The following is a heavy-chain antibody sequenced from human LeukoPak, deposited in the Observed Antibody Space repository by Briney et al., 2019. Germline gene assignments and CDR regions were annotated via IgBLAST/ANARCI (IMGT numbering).Heavy chain of an antibody. CDR1: GFTFSSYA. CDR2: ISYDGRNK. Sequence: GGSLRLSCAASGFTFSSYAMPGVRQAPGKGLEWVAVISYDGRNKYYAASVQGRFTISRDNSKNTLDLQMNSLSAEDTAVHYCARDSHNWNYVGPYGMDVWGQGTTVTVSS. CDR3: ARDSHNWNYVGPYGMDV. D-gene: IGHD1-7*01. J-gene: IGHJ6*02. V-gene: IGHV3-30*04.